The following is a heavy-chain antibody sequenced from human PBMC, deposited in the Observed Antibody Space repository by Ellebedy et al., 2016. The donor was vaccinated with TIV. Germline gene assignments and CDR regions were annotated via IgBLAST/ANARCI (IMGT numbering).Heavy chain of an antibody. CDR3: SKEISPRSSNGWPFDQ. CDR1: GFTFSNYA. D-gene: IGHD6-19*01. J-gene: IGHJ4*02. Sequence: PGGSLRLSCAASGFTFSNYAMNWVRQAPGKGLEWVAVIAHDGSVQHYADFARGRFIVSRDNFKNTLHLQMDNLKVEDTAIYYCSKEISPRSSNGWPFDQWGQGTLVTVSS. CDR2: IAHDGSVQ. V-gene: IGHV3-30*18.